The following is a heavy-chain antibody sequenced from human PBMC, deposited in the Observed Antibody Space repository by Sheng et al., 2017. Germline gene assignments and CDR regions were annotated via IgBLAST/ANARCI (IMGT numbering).Heavy chain of an antibody. J-gene: IGHJ5*02. CDR2: INHSGST. CDR1: GGSFSGYY. D-gene: IGHD2-15*01. CDR3: ARGNVSYVVAATPGWFDP. Sequence: QVQLQQWGAGLLKPSETLSLTCAVYGGSFSGYYWSWIRQPPGKGLEWIGEINHSGSTNYNPSLKSRVTISVDTSKNQFSLKLSSVTAADTAVYYCARGNVSYVVAATPGWFDPWGQGTLVTVSS. V-gene: IGHV4-34*01.